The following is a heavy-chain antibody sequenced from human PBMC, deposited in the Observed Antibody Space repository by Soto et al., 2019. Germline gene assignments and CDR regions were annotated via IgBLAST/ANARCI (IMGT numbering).Heavy chain of an antibody. CDR3: AKDIVRYTYGACDY. Sequence: QVQLVESGGAVVQPGKSLRLSCAASGFTFNTYGMYWVRQAPGKGQEWVAAISYDGSNKYHADSVKGRFTISRDNSKNTLYLQMNSLRVEDTAVYYCAKDIVRYTYGACDYWGQGALVTVSS. D-gene: IGHD5-18*01. CDR2: ISYDGSNK. V-gene: IGHV3-30*18. CDR1: GFTFNTYG. J-gene: IGHJ4*02.